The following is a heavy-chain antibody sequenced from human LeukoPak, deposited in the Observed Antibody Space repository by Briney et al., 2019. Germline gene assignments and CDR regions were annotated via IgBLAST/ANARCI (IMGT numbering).Heavy chain of an antibody. CDR2: IYYSGST. D-gene: IGHD5-18*01. CDR1: GGSISSGGYY. V-gene: IGHV4-31*03. CDR3: ARIEDVTRGYNHAYYFDY. J-gene: IGHJ4*02. Sequence: SETLSLTCTVSGGSISSGGYYWSWIRQHPGKGLEWIGYIYYSGSTYYNPSLKSRVTISVDTSKNQFSLKLRTATAADTAVYYCARIEDVTRGYNHAYYFDYWGQGTLVTVSS.